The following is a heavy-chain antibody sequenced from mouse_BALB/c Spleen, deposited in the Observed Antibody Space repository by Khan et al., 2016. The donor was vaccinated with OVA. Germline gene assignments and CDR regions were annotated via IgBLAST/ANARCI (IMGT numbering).Heavy chain of an antibody. Sequence: EVQLQESGPGLVKPSQSLSLTCTVSGFSITSCYVWYCIRPSPKNIQEWMGFISDGGNTNYNASLKSRISIKRDTAKNQFYLQLNSVTNEDTAKYYCDRTARRKYWGQGTTLTVSS. CDR2: ISDGGNT. V-gene: IGHV3-1*02. D-gene: IGHD1-2*01. CDR1: GFSITSCYV. CDR3: DRTARRKY. J-gene: IGHJ2*01.